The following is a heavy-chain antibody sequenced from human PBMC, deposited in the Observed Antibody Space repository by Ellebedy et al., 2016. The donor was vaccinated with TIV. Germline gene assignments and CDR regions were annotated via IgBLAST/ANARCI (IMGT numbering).Heavy chain of an antibody. CDR2: LIPILGKA. V-gene: IGHV1-69*10. Sequence: AASVKVSCKASGGTFSSYGISWVRQAPGQGLDWMGGLIPILGKANYAQKFQGRVTITADESTYTAYMELSSLRSEDTAVYYCARVGNYYGGNPSYYFDYWGQGTLVTVSS. CDR3: ARVGNYYGGNPSYYFDY. CDR1: GGTFSSYG. D-gene: IGHD4-23*01. J-gene: IGHJ4*02.